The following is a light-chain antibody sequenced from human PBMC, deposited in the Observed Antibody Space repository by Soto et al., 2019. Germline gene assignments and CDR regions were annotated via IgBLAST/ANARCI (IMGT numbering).Light chain of an antibody. CDR1: NSDVGSYNL. CDR2: EGS. V-gene: IGLV2-23*01. CDR3: CSYAGSNTYV. J-gene: IGLJ1*01. Sequence: QSALTQPASVSGSPGQSITISCTGTNSDVGSYNLVSWYQQHPDKAPKLMISEGSVRPSGVSNRFSGSKSGNTASLTISGLQAEDEADYYCCSYAGSNTYVFGTGTKLTVL.